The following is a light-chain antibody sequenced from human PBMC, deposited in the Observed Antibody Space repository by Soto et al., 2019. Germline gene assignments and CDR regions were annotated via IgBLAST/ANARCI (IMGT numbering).Light chain of an antibody. CDR1: SSDVGRYTY. J-gene: IGLJ1*01. Sequence: QSVLTQPASVSGSPGQSITISCAGTSSDVGRYTYVSWYQQHPGKAPKLIIYDVYNRPSGVSNRFSGSKSGNTASLTISGLQAEDEADYYCTSYTSTSTPYVFGSGTKVTDL. CDR3: TSYTSTSTPYV. CDR2: DVY. V-gene: IGLV2-14*01.